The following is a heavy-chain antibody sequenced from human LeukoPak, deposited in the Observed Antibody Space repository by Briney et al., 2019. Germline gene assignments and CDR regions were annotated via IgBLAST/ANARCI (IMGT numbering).Heavy chain of an antibody. D-gene: IGHD6-19*01. CDR1: GFTFSSYA. CDR2: ISYDGSNK. Sequence: PGGSLRLSCAASGFTFSSYAMHWVRQAPGKGLEWVAVISYDGSNKYYADSVKGRFTISRDNSKKTLYLQMNSLRAEDTAVYYCARGIAVAQDYWGQGTLVTVSS. J-gene: IGHJ4*02. V-gene: IGHV3-30*04. CDR3: ARGIAVAQDY.